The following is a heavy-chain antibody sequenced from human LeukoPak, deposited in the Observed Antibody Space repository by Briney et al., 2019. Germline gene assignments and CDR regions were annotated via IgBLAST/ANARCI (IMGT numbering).Heavy chain of an antibody. CDR3: ATGDYGDYFDY. CDR2: IHGSASYN. V-gene: IGHV3-21*01. CDR1: GFIFSNYY. J-gene: IGHJ4*02. Sequence: GGSLRLSCAASGFIFSNYYLNWVRQAPGKGLEWVSCIHGSASYNYYADSVKGRFTVSRDSAKNSLYLQMNSLRAEDTAVHYCATGDYGDYFDYWGQGTLVTVSS. D-gene: IGHD4-17*01.